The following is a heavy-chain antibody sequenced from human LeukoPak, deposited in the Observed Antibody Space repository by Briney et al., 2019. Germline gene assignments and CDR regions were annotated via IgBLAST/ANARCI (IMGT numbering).Heavy chain of an antibody. CDR3: AREGPETYFFDF. Sequence: GASVKVSGKASGYTFTSYYIHWVRQAPGQGLEYMGIIRPSGSTAYPQKFQGRVTMTRDTSTSAVYMELSSLTSEDTAVYYCAREGPETYFFDFWGQGTLVTVSS. J-gene: IGHJ4*02. V-gene: IGHV1-46*01. CDR2: IRPSGST. D-gene: IGHD5-24*01. CDR1: GYTFTSYY.